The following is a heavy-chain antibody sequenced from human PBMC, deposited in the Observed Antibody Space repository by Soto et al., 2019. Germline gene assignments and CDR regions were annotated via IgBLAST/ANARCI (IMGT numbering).Heavy chain of an antibody. CDR1: GGSISSYY. CDR2: ISYSGNP. CDR3: ARHASPVWALLGSPPFEP. V-gene: IGHV4-59*08. J-gene: IGHJ5*02. D-gene: IGHD1-26*01. Sequence: QVQLQESGPGLVKPSETLSLTCTVSGGSISSYYWSWIRQPPGKGLEWIGYISYSGNPKYNPSLKSRVTLAVXPXXXQXXLNLSSVTAADTPVYYCARHASPVWALLGSPPFEPWGQGTLVTVSS.